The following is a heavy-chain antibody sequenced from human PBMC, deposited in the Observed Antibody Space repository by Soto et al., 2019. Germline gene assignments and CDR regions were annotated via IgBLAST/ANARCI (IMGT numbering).Heavy chain of an antibody. J-gene: IGHJ5*01. Sequence: SKTVSITCTVTGGAISGYYWTWMRQSAGGGLEWIGRIYSSGSTNYNPSLKSRVTISLDTSMNHFSLRLSSVTAADTAVYYCARAQPMFDS. CDR2: IYSSGST. CDR3: ARAQPMFDS. V-gene: IGHV4-4*07. D-gene: IGHD6-13*01. CDR1: GGAISGYY.